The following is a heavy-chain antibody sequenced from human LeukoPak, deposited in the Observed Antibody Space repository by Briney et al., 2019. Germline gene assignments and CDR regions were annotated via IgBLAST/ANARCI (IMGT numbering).Heavy chain of an antibody. CDR1: GGSFSGYY. CDR2: INHSGST. Sequence: SETLSLTCAVYGGSFSGYYWSWIRQPPGKGLEWIGEINHSGSTNYNPPLKSRVTISVDTSKNQFSLKLSSVTAADTAVYYCARGSSGWYRLPEDYWGQGTLVTVSS. V-gene: IGHV4-34*01. CDR3: ARGSSGWYRLPEDY. J-gene: IGHJ4*02. D-gene: IGHD6-19*01.